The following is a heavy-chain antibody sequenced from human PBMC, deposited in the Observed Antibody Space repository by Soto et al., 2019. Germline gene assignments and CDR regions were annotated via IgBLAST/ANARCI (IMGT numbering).Heavy chain of an antibody. CDR1: GYTFTSYG. V-gene: IGHV1-18*01. CDR3: ARRPLWFGELSSWYFDL. Sequence: GASVKVSCKASGYTFTSYGISWVRQAPGQGLEWMGWISAYNGNTNYAQKLQGRVTMTTDTSTSTAYMELRSLRSDDTAVYYCARRPLWFGELSSWYFDLWGRGTLVTV. CDR2: ISAYNGNT. D-gene: IGHD3-10*01. J-gene: IGHJ2*01.